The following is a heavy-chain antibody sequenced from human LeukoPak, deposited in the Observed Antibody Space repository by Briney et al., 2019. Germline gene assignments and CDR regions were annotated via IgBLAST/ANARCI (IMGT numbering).Heavy chain of an antibody. CDR1: GFSFSTYG. J-gene: IGHJ4*02. V-gene: IGHV3-33*01. CDR3: ARDLEGGYQLLKY. D-gene: IGHD2-2*01. Sequence: GGSLRLSCAASGFSFSTYGMHWVRQAPGKGLEWVAVIWYDGSNKYYADSVKGRFTISRDNSKNTLYLQMKSLRAEDTAVYYCARDLEGGYQLLKYWGQGTLVTVSS. CDR2: IWYDGSNK.